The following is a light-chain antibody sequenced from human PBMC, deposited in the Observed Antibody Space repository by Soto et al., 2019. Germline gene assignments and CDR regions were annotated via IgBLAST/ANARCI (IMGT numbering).Light chain of an antibody. CDR3: HQYADSPQT. CDR1: QSVSSSF. CDR2: AAS. J-gene: IGKJ2*01. Sequence: EVVLTQSPGTLSLSPGERATLSCRASQSVSSSFLAWYQQKPGQAPRLLIHAASTGATGIPARFRGSGSGTDFTLTISSLEPEDSAVYFCHQYADSPQTFGQGTTGEIK. V-gene: IGKV3-20*01.